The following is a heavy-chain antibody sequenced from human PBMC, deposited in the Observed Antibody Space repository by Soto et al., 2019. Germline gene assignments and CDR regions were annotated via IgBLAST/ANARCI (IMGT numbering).Heavy chain of an antibody. CDR1: GFTFSSYA. J-gene: IGHJ1*01. CDR3: AKGPSGYYKAEYFQH. V-gene: IGHV3-23*01. CDR2: ISDSGGST. D-gene: IGHD3-22*01. Sequence: PGGSLRLSCAASGFTFSSYAMSWVRQAPGKGLEWVSAISDSGGSTYYADSVKGRFTISRDNSKNTLYLQMNSLRAEDTAVYYCAKGPSGYYKAEYFQHWGQGTLVTVSS.